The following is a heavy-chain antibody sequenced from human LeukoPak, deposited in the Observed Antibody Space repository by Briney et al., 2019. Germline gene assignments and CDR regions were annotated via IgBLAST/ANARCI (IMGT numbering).Heavy chain of an antibody. CDR3: ARQDYYDSSGYYYTLFDY. J-gene: IGHJ4*02. V-gene: IGHV5-51*01. Sequence: GESLKISCKGSGYSFTSYWIGWVRPMPGKGLEWMGIIYPGDSDTRYSPSFQGQVTISADKSISTAYLQWSSLKASDTAMYYCARQDYYDSSGYYYTLFDYWGQGTLVTVSS. CDR2: IYPGDSDT. CDR1: GYSFTSYW. D-gene: IGHD3-22*01.